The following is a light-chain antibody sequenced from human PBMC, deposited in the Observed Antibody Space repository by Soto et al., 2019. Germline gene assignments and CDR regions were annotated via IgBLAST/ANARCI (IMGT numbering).Light chain of an antibody. CDR2: SAS. V-gene: IGKV3-15*01. Sequence: EIVMTQSPATLSVSPGERATLSCRASQSICTELAWYQQKPGQPPRLLIYSASTRATGVPARFTGSGSGSEFTLTISGLQSEYFAVYYCQQGHNWPLTFGQGTRLEIK. CDR1: QSICTE. CDR3: QQGHNWPLT. J-gene: IGKJ2*01.